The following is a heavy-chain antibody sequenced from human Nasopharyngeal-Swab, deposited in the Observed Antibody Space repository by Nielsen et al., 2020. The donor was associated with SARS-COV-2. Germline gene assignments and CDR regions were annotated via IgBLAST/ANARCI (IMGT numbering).Heavy chain of an antibody. D-gene: IGHD6-19*01. CDR1: GFTFDDYA. Sequence: SLKISCAASGFTFDDYAMHWVRQAPGKGLEWVSGISWNSGSIGYADSVKSRFTISRDNAKNSLYLQMNSLRAEDTALYYCAKDGYSSGWYFDYWGQGTLVTVSS. V-gene: IGHV3-9*01. CDR2: ISWNSGSI. J-gene: IGHJ4*02. CDR3: AKDGYSSGWYFDY.